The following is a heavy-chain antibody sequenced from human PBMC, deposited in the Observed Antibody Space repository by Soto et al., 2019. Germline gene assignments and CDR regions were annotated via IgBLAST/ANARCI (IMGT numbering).Heavy chain of an antibody. CDR1: GFTFSSYA. V-gene: IGHV3-30-3*01. Sequence: PVGSLRLSCAASGFTFSSYAMHWVRQAPGKGLEWVAVISYDGSNKYYADSVKGRFTISRDNSKNTLYLQMNSLRAEDTAVYYCARATYSGYEIYYYYGMDVWGQGTTVTVSS. D-gene: IGHD5-12*01. CDR3: ARATYSGYEIYYYYGMDV. J-gene: IGHJ6*02. CDR2: ISYDGSNK.